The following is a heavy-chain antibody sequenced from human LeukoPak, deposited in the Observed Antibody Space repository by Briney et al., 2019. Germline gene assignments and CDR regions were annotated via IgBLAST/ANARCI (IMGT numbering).Heavy chain of an antibody. V-gene: IGHV3-48*04. D-gene: IGHD2-15*01. CDR3: ASLALYCSGGSCYMGAFDI. J-gene: IGHJ3*02. Sequence: PGGSLRLSCAASGFTFSSYSMNWVRQAPGKGLEWISYISSGSSTIYYADSVKGRFTISRDNAKNSLYLQMNSLRAEDTAVYCCASLALYCSGGSCYMGAFDIWGQGTMVTVSS. CDR2: ISSGSSTI. CDR1: GFTFSSYS.